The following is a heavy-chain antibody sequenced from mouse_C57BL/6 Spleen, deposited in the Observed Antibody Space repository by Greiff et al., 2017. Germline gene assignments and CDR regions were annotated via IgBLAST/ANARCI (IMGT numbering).Heavy chain of an antibody. CDR3: ARSGEYGNYDYAMDY. Sequence: QVQLKQSGAELVRPGTSVKMSCKASGYTFTNYWIGWAKQRPGHGLEWIGDIYPGGGYTNYTEKFKGKATLTADKSSSTAYMQFSSLTSEDSAIYYCARSGEYGNYDYAMDYWGQGTSVTVSS. CDR2: IYPGGGYT. J-gene: IGHJ4*01. CDR1: GYTFTNYW. V-gene: IGHV1-63*01. D-gene: IGHD2-10*02.